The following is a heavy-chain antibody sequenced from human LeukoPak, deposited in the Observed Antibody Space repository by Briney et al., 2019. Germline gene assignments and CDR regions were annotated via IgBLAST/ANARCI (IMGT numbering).Heavy chain of an antibody. J-gene: IGHJ6*03. D-gene: IGHD6-6*01. CDR3: ARADSSIAARLSRSSIFNYYYYMDV. V-gene: IGHV3-7*01. Sequence: PGGSLRLSCAASGFTFISYWMSWVRQAPGKGLEWVANIKQDGSEKYYVDSVKGRFTIPRDNAKNSLYLQMNSLRAEDTAVYYCARADSSIAARLSRSSIFNYYYYMDVWGKGTTVTVSS. CDR1: GFTFISYW. CDR2: IKQDGSEK.